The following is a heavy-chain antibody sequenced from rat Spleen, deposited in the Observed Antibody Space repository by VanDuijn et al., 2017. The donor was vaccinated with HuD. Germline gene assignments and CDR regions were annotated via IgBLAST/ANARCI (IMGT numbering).Heavy chain of an antibody. D-gene: IGHD1-11*01. J-gene: IGHJ3*01. CDR1: GFTFSDYT. Sequence: EVQLVESGGGLVQPGRSLKLSCAASGFTFSDYTMAWVRQSPKKGLEWVAAITYDVSSTYYRDSVKGRFTISRDNAKNTQYLQMDSLRSEDTATYYCARHGGLRNWFAYWGQGTLVTVSS. CDR3: ARHGGLRNWFAY. CDR2: ITYDVSST. V-gene: IGHV5-7*01.